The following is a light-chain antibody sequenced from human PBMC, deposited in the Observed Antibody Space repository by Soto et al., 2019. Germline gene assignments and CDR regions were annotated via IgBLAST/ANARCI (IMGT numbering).Light chain of an antibody. CDR2: DTS. CDR3: QQYGYLGT. J-gene: IGKJ1*01. CDR1: QTLSSSF. V-gene: IGKV3-20*01. Sequence: EILLAQSPVTLSLSPGDRATLSCRTSQTLSSSFLAWYQQTPGQAPRLLIYDTSTRAIDIPDRFSGSGSGTDFTLTISRLEPEDFAVYYCQQYGYLGTFGQGTKVDIK.